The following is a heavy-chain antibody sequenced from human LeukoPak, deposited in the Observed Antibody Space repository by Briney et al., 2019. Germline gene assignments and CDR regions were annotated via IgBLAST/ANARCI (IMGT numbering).Heavy chain of an antibody. CDR1: GFTFSSYA. J-gene: IGHJ4*02. V-gene: IGHV3-48*03. CDR3: ARDPPPRAPIRNPFDS. D-gene: IGHD5-12*01. Sequence: QPGGSLRLSCAASGFTFSSYAMNWVRQAPGKGLEWVSSISSSGTTVYYADSVKGRFTISRDNAKNSLYLQMNSLGADDTAVYYCARDPPPRAPIRNPFDSWGQGTLVTVSS. CDR2: ISSSGTTV.